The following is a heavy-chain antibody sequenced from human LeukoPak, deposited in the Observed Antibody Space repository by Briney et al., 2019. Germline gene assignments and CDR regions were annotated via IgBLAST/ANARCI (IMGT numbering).Heavy chain of an antibody. CDR1: GLDFSSYD. V-gene: IGHV3-13*04. J-gene: IGHJ3*02. Sequence: GGSLRLSCAASGLDFSSYDMHWVRHTTGKGLEWVSTIGTAGDTYYPGSVKGRFTISRENAKNSLYLQMNSLRAGDTAVYYCARGADAFDIWGQGTMVTVSS. CDR3: ARGADAFDI. CDR2: IGTAGDT.